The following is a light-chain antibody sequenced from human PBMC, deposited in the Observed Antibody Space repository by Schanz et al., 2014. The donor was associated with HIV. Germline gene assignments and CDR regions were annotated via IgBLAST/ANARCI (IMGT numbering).Light chain of an antibody. V-gene: IGKV3D-20*02. CDR1: QSVSSRY. J-gene: IGKJ4*01. CDR3: QQRSNWPPLS. CDR2: GAS. Sequence: EIVMTQSPGTLSLSPGERATLSCKASQSVSSRYLAWYQQKPGQAPRLLIYGASSRATGIPDRFSGSGSGTDFTLTISSLEPEEFAVYYCQQRSNWPPLSFGGGTKVESK.